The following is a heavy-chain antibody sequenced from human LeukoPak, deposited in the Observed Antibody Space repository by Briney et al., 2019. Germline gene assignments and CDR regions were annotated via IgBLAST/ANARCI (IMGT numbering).Heavy chain of an antibody. V-gene: IGHV1-2*02. CDR3: ARELVSSSAFDI. J-gene: IGHJ3*02. CDR1: GYTFTGYY. CDR2: INPNSGGT. Sequence: ASVKVSCKASGYTFTGYYMHWVRQAPGQVLGWMGWINPNSGGTNYAQKFQGRVTMTRDTSISTAYMEPSRLRSDDTAVYYCARELVSSSAFDIWGQGTMVTVSS. D-gene: IGHD6-6*01.